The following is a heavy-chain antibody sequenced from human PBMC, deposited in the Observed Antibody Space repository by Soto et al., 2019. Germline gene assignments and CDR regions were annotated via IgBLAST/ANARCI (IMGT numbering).Heavy chain of an antibody. CDR3: AKGGADIVVVVAAPARLGYFYYMDV. CDR1: GFTFSSHS. CDR2: KSGSSDST. D-gene: IGHD2-15*01. V-gene: IGHV3-23*01. Sequence: GGSLRLSCAASGFTFSSHSMNWVRQAPEKGLERVSGKSGSSDSTYYADSVKGQFTISRDNAKNTLYLQMNGLRDEDTAVYYCAKGGADIVVVVAAPARLGYFYYMDVWGKGTTVTVSS. J-gene: IGHJ6*03.